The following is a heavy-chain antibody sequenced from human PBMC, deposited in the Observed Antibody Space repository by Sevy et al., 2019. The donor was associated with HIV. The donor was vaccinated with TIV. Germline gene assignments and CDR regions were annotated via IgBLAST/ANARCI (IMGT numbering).Heavy chain of an antibody. CDR1: GFTFGDYA. CDR3: TRRYYYDSSAL. D-gene: IGHD3-22*01. V-gene: IGHV3-49*03. CDR2: IRSKAYGGTT. J-gene: IGHJ4*02. Sequence: GGSLRLSCTASGFTFGDYAMSWFRQAPGKGLEWVGFIRSKAYGGTTEYAASVKGRFTISRDDSKSIAYLQMNSLKTEDTAVYYCTRRYYYDSSALRGQGILVTVSS.